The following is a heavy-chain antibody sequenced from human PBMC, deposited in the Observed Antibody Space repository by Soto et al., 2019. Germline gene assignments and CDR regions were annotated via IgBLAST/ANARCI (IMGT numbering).Heavy chain of an antibody. CDR1: GYTFTSYY. J-gene: IGHJ4*02. V-gene: IGHV1-46*03. CDR3: ARAPSVAGWVNYFDY. Sequence: QVQLVQSGAEVKKPGASVKVSCKASGYTFTSYYMHWVRQAPGQGLEWMGIINPSGGSTSYAQKFQGRVTMTRDTSTSTVYMELSSLRSEDTAVYYCARAPSVAGWVNYFDYWGQGTLVTVSS. CDR2: INPSGGST. D-gene: IGHD6-19*01.